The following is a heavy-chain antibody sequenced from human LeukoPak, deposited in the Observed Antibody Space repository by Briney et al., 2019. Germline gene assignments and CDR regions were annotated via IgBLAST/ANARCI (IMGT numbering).Heavy chain of an antibody. D-gene: IGHD1-26*01. Sequence: ETXSLTCAVYGGSFSGYYWSWIRQPPGKGLEWIGEINHSGSTNYNPSLTSRVTISVDTSKNQFSLKLSSVTAADTAVYYCARGRYGGYGYYYYGMDVWGKGTTVTVSS. CDR2: INHSGST. V-gene: IGHV4-34*01. CDR3: ARGRYGGYGYYYYGMDV. CDR1: GGSFSGYY. J-gene: IGHJ6*04.